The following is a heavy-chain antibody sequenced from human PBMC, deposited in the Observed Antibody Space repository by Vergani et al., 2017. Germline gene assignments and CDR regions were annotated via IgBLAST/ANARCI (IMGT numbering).Heavy chain of an antibody. CDR2: IIPIFGTA. D-gene: IGHD2-21*02. V-gene: IGHV1-69*18. Sequence: QVQLVQSGAEVKKPGSSVNVSCKASGGTFSGYAISWVRQAPGQGLEWMGRIIPIFGTANYAQKFQGRVTITADESTSTAYMELSSLRSEDTAVYYCARQDCGGDCYPGKNAFDIWGQGTMVTVSS. J-gene: IGHJ3*02. CDR1: GGTFSGYA. CDR3: ARQDCGGDCYPGKNAFDI.